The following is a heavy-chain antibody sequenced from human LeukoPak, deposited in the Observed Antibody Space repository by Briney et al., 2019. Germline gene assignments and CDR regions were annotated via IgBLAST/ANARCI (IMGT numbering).Heavy chain of an antibody. Sequence: SETLSLTCAVYGGSLSGYYWSWIRQPPGKGLEWIGEINHSGSTNYNPSLKSRVTISVDTSKNQFSLKLSSVTAADTAVYYCARGEYYDFWSGSLPDYWGQGTLVTVSS. CDR2: INHSGST. CDR3: ARGEYYDFWSGSLPDY. D-gene: IGHD3-3*01. CDR1: GGSLSGYY. V-gene: IGHV4-34*01. J-gene: IGHJ4*02.